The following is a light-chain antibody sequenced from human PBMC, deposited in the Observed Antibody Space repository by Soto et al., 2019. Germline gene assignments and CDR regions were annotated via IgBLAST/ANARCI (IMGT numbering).Light chain of an antibody. J-gene: IGKJ2*01. Sequence: DIQMTQSPSSLSASVGDRVTITCRASQSIGNSLNWYQQRPGKAPKLLIYAASSLQSGVPSGFSGSGSGTDFTLAISSLQPEDSATYYCQQTYTIPHPFGQGTKLEI. CDR1: QSIGNS. CDR3: QQTYTIPHP. V-gene: IGKV1-39*01. CDR2: AAS.